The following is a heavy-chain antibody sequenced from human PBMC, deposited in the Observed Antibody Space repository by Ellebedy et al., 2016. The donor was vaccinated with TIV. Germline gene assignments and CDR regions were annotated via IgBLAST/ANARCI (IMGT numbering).Heavy chain of an antibody. Sequence: MPSETLSLTCTVSGGSISSYYWSWIRQPPGKGLEWIGYIYYSGSTNYNPSLKSRVTISVDTSKNQFSLKLSSVTAADTAVYYWARGTLNYGIDYWGQGTLVTVSS. J-gene: IGHJ4*02. D-gene: IGHD4-17*01. CDR2: IYYSGST. V-gene: IGHV4-59*01. CDR3: ARGTLNYGIDY. CDR1: GGSISSYY.